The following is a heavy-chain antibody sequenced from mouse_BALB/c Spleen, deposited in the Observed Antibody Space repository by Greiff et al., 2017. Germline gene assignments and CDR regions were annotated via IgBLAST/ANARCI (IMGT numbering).Heavy chain of an antibody. CDR1: GFTFSSFG. J-gene: IGHJ3*01. D-gene: IGHD2-4*01. V-gene: IGHV5-17*02. CDR3: ARPYDCDGAWFAY. Sequence: EVQLVESGGGLVQPGGSRKLSCAASGFTFSSFGMHWVRQAPEKGLEWVAYISSGSSTIYYADTVKGRFTISRDNPKNTLFLQMTSLRSEDTAMYYCARPYDCDGAWFAYWGQGTLVTVSA. CDR2: ISSGSSTI.